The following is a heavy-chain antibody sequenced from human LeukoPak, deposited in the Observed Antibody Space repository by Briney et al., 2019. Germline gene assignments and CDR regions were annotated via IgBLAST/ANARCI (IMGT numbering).Heavy chain of an antibody. V-gene: IGHV3-23*01. J-gene: IGHJ4*02. CDR3: AKPRIAAAGAVRYYFDY. CDR2: ISGSAGST. D-gene: IGHD6-13*01. Sequence: GGSLRLSCAASGCTFSTYGMSWVRQAPGKGLEWVSAISGSAGSTYYADSVKGRFTISRDNSKNTLYMQMNSLRAEDTAVYYCAKPRIAAAGAVRYYFDYWGQGTLVTVSS. CDR1: GCTFSTYG.